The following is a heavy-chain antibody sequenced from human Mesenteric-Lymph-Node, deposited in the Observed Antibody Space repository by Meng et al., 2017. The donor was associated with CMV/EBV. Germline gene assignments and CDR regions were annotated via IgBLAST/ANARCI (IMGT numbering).Heavy chain of an antibody. CDR1: GYTFTSYY. D-gene: IGHD6-25*01. Sequence: GESLKISCKASGYTFTSYYMHWVRQAPGQGLEWMGIINPSGGSTSYAQKVQGRVTITTDESTSTAYMELSSLRSEDTAVYYCASGGVGIAANFDYWGQGTLVTVSS. V-gene: IGHV1-46*01. CDR2: INPSGGST. J-gene: IGHJ4*02. CDR3: ASGGVGIAANFDY.